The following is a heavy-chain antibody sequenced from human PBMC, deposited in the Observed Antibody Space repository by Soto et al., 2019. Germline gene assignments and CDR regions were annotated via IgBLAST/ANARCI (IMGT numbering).Heavy chain of an antibody. Sequence: EVQLVESGGGLVQPGGSLRLSCAVSGFTFSTYCMHWVRQAPETGLVWVSRICRDGGGTDYADAVKGRLTISRDDAENSLHLQMNSLRVEDTAIYYCVRGTSAWRGMDYWGQGTLVTVSS. J-gene: IGHJ4*02. CDR3: VRGTSAWRGMDY. CDR2: ICRDGGGT. D-gene: IGHD6-19*01. CDR1: GFTFSTYC. V-gene: IGHV3-74*01.